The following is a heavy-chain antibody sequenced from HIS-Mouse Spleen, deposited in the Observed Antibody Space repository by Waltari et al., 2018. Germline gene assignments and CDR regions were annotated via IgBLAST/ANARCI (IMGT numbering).Heavy chain of an antibody. V-gene: IGHV2-70*15. Sequence: QVTLRESGPALVKPTQPLTLTCTFSGFSLSTSGMCVSWIRQPTGKALEWLARIDWDDDKYYSTSLKTRLTISKDTSKNQVVLTMTNMDPVDTATYYCARIAEGYSSGWYAFDYWGQGTLVTVSS. D-gene: IGHD6-19*01. CDR1: GFSLSTSGMC. CDR2: IDWDDDK. CDR3: ARIAEGYSSGWYAFDY. J-gene: IGHJ4*02.